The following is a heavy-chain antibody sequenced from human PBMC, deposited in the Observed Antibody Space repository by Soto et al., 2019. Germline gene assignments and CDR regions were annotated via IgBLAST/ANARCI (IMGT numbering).Heavy chain of an antibody. Sequence: ASVKVSCKASGYTFTSYGISWVRQAPGQGLEWMGWISAYNGNTNYAQKLQGRVTMTTDTSTSTAYMELRSLRSDDTAVYYCARDRVTTARNRYNYFDYWGQGTLVTVSS. CDR1: GYTFTSYG. CDR3: ARDRVTTARNRYNYFDY. CDR2: ISAYNGNT. J-gene: IGHJ4*02. D-gene: IGHD4-17*01. V-gene: IGHV1-18*01.